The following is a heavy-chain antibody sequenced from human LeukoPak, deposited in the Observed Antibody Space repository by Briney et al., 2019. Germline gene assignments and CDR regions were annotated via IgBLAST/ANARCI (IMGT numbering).Heavy chain of an antibody. CDR2: IRYDGSNK. CDR1: GFTFSSYG. J-gene: IGHJ3*02. V-gene: IGHV3-30*02. D-gene: IGHD2-15*01. Sequence: PGGSLRLSCAASGFTFSSYGMHWVRQAPGKGLEWVAFIRYDGSNKYYADSVKGRFTISRDNSKNTLYLQMNSLRAEDTAVYYCAKVAATGAAKGAFDIWGQGTMVTVSS. CDR3: AKVAATGAAKGAFDI.